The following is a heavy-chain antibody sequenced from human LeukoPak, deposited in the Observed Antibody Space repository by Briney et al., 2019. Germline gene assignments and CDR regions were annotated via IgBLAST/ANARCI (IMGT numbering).Heavy chain of an antibody. CDR2: ISYDGSNK. D-gene: IGHD3-10*01. CDR3: AKGGWGYGSRSYDY. V-gene: IGHV3-30*18. CDR1: GFTFSSYG. Sequence: PGGSLRLSCAASGFTFSSYGMHWVRQAPGKGLEWVAVISYDGSNKYYADSVKGRFTISRDNSKNTLYLQMNSLRAEDTAVYYCAKGGWGYGSRSYDYWGQGTLVTVSS. J-gene: IGHJ4*02.